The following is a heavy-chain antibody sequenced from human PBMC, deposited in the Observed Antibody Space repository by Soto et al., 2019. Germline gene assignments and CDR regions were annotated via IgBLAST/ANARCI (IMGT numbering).Heavy chain of an antibody. D-gene: IGHD4-17*01. J-gene: IGHJ3*02. Sequence: GESLKMSCVAAGFTFSTYAMILVRQAPGKGLEWVSAISAGGGSTYYADSVKGRFTISRDNSINTLYLQMNSLRSEDTAVYYCAHPRGYGVFDAYDIWGQGAMVTVSS. CDR1: GFTFSTYA. CDR2: ISAGGGST. V-gene: IGHV3-23*01. CDR3: AHPRGYGVFDAYDI.